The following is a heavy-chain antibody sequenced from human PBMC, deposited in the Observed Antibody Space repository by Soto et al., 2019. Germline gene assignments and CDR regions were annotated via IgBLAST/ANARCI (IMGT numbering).Heavy chain of an antibody. CDR2: IYYSGST. V-gene: IGHV4-61*08. CDR1: GGSISSGDYY. Sequence: SETLSLTCTVSGGSISSGDYYWSWIRQPPGKGLEWIGYIYYSGSTNHNPSLKSRVTISVDTSKNQFSLKLSSVTAADTAVYYCARDRASWSNWFDPWGQGTLVTVSS. J-gene: IGHJ5*02. D-gene: IGHD6-13*01. CDR3: ARDRASWSNWFDP.